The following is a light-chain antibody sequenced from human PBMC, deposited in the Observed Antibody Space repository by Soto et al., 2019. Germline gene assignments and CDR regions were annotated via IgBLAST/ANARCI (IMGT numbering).Light chain of an antibody. CDR2: EGS. Sequence: QSALTQPASVSGSPGQSITISCTGTSNDVGFYDLVSWYQQHPGNAPKLLISEGSKRPAGVSNRFSGSKSGNTAALTISRLQAEDEADYYCSAYAGSSTLFVFGTGTKVTVL. V-gene: IGLV2-23*01. CDR1: SNDVGFYDL. CDR3: SAYAGSSTLFV. J-gene: IGLJ1*01.